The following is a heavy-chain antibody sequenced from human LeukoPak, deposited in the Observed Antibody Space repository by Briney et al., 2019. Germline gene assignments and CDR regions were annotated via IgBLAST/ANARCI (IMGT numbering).Heavy chain of an antibody. V-gene: IGHV3-23*01. Sequence: PVGSLRLSCAASRFTFSSYAMSWVRQAPGKGLEWVSAISGSGGSTYYADSVKGRFTISRDNSKNTLYLQMNSLRAEDTAVYYCANSRRLWFGELFFDYWGQGTLVTVPS. D-gene: IGHD3-10*01. CDR2: ISGSGGST. J-gene: IGHJ4*02. CDR1: RFTFSSYA. CDR3: ANSRRLWFGELFFDY.